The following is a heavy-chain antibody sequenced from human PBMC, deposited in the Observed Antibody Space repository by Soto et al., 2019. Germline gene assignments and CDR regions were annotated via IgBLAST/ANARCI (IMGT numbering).Heavy chain of an antibody. CDR3: AKGLNHYDNRRLNWFDP. V-gene: IGHV3-23*01. CDR1: GFTFSTYA. D-gene: IGHD3-22*01. CDR2: ISGNSDHT. Sequence: GGSLRLSCAASGFTFSTYAMSWVRQTPGKGLEWVSAISGNSDHTYYADSVKGRVTISRDNSKNTLYLQMNSLRAEDTAVYYCAKGLNHYDNRRLNWFDPWGLGTLVTVSS. J-gene: IGHJ5*02.